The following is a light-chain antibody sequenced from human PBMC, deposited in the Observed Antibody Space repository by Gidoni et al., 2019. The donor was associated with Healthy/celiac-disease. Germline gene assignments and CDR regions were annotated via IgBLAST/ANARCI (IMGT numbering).Light chain of an antibody. CDR1: SSDVGGYNY. V-gene: IGLV2-14*01. Sequence: QSALPQPASASGSPGQPITITCPGTSSDVGGYNYGSWYQQHPGKAPKRMIYEVSIRPTGGSNRVCGAKSGNTAARTISGPQAEDEADYYCSAYTSISTLLDVVGTGTKVTVL. CDR2: EVS. J-gene: IGLJ1*01. CDR3: SAYTSISTLLDV.